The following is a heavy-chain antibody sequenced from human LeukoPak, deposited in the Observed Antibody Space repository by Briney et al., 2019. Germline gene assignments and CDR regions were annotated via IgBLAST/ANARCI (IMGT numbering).Heavy chain of an antibody. Sequence: GGSLRLSCAASGFSFSIYAMNWVRQAPGKGLEWVSGISGSGGRTYYADSVKGRFTISRDNSKNTLYLQMNSLRAEDTAVYYCARDPRSYGTQVGVYWGRGTLVTVPS. V-gene: IGHV3-23*01. D-gene: IGHD5-18*01. CDR3: ARDPRSYGTQVGVY. CDR2: ISGSGGRT. CDR1: GFSFSIYA. J-gene: IGHJ4*02.